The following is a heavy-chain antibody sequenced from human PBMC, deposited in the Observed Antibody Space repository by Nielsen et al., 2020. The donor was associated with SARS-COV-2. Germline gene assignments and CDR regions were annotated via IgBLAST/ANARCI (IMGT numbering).Heavy chain of an antibody. Sequence: ASVKVSCKASGGTFSSYAISWVRQAPGQGLEWMGWINPNSGGTNYAQKFQGRVTMTRDTSISTAYMELSRLRSDDTAVYYCARDRTTMVRGVNLGIMGYWGQGTLVTVSS. V-gene: IGHV1-2*02. CDR3: ARDRTTMVRGVNLGIMGY. D-gene: IGHD3-10*01. J-gene: IGHJ4*02. CDR1: GGTFSSYA. CDR2: INPNSGGT.